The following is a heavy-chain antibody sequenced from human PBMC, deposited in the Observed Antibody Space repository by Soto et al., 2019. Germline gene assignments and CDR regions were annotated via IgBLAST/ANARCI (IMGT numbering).Heavy chain of an antibody. V-gene: IGHV1-69*06. Sequence: ASVKVACKASGGTFSSYAISWVRQAPGQGLEWMGGIIPIFGTANYAQKFQGRVTITADKSTSTAYMELSSLRSGDTDVYYCARPSTGIQLHPTDYGMDVWGQGTTVTVSS. J-gene: IGHJ6*02. D-gene: IGHD5-18*01. CDR2: IIPIFGTA. CDR1: GGTFSSYA. CDR3: ARPSTGIQLHPTDYGMDV.